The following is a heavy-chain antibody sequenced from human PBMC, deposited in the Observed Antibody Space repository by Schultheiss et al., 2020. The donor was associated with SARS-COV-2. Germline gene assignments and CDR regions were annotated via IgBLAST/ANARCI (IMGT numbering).Heavy chain of an antibody. CDR1: GFTFSSYA. Sequence: GGSLRLSCAASGFTFSSYATSWVRQAPGKGLEWVSYISSSGSTIYYADSVKGRFTISRDNSKNTLYLQMNSLRAEDTAVYYCARDRYYDSSGPSDCWGQGTLVTVSS. V-gene: IGHV3-48*01. J-gene: IGHJ4*02. CDR3: ARDRYYDSSGPSDC. D-gene: IGHD3-22*01. CDR2: ISSSGSTI.